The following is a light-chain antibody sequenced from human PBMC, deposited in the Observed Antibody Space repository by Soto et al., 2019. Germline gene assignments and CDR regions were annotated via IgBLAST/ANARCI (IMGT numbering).Light chain of an antibody. CDR1: QSISSY. J-gene: IGKJ1*01. CDR2: AAS. CDR3: QQSYSTRWT. Sequence: DIQMTQSPSSLSASVGDRVTITCRASQSISSYLNWYQQKPGKAPKLLIYAASSLQSGVPARFSGSVSGTDFTLTISSPQPEDFATYYCQQSYSTRWTFGQGTKVEIK. V-gene: IGKV1-39*01.